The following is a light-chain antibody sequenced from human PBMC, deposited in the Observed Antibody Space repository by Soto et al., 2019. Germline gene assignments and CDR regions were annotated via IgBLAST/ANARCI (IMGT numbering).Light chain of an antibody. Sequence: QSALTQPASVSGSPGQSITISCTGTSSDVGGYNYVFWYQQHPGKAPKLLIYEVSNRPSGVSNRFSGSKSGNTASLPISGLLDDDDDDYYYSPYTSSSMRVSVFGTGTKLTVL. J-gene: IGLJ1*01. CDR3: SPYTSSSMRVSV. CDR1: SSDVGGYNY. V-gene: IGLV2-14*01. CDR2: EVS.